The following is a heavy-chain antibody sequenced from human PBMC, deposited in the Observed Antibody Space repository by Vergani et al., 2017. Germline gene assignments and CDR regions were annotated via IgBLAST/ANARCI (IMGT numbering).Heavy chain of an antibody. CDR2: IYSGGTT. CDR3: ARGLSMDRXTIINYYYYAMDV. J-gene: IGHJ6*02. D-gene: IGHD3-10*01. Sequence: EVQLVESGGGLVQPGGSLRVSCAASGFTVRSNYMTWVRQAPGKGLEWVSVIYSGGTTYYADSVKGRFTISRDNSKNTLYLQMNSLRAEDTAVYYCARGLSMDRXTIINYYYYAMDVWGQGTTVTVSS. CDR1: GFTVRSNY. V-gene: IGHV3-66*02.